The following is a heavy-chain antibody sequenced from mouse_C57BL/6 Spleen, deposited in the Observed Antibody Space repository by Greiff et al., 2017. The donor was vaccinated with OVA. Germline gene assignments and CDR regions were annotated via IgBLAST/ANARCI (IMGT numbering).Heavy chain of an antibody. J-gene: IGHJ4*01. CDR3: ARSYYSNYYAMDY. CDR1: GYTFTSYW. Sequence: QQSCKASGYTFTSYWMHWVKQRPGRGLEWIGRIDPNSGGTKYNEKFKSKATLTVDKPSSTAYMQLSSLTSEDSAVYYCARSYYSNYYAMDYWGQGTSVTVSS. D-gene: IGHD2-5*01. CDR2: IDPNSGGT. V-gene: IGHV1-72*01.